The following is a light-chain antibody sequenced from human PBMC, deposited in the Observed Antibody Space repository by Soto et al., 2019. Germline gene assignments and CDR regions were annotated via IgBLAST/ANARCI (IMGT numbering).Light chain of an antibody. J-gene: IGLJ1*01. CDR3: CSYTTSNTRQIV. CDR1: SSDVGGYNY. V-gene: IGLV2-14*03. CDR2: DVS. Sequence: QSVLTQPASVSGPPGQSITISCTGTSSDVGGYNYVSWYQQHPGKAPKFMIYDVSSRPSGVSNRFSGSKSGNTASLTISGLQAEDEADYYCCSYTTSNTRQIVVGTGTKVTVL.